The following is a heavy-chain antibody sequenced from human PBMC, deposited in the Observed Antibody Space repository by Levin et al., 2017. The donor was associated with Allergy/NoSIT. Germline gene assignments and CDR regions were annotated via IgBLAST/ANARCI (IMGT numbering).Heavy chain of an antibody. Sequence: SETLSLTFPFSFFSLLLSSFLFLLPPSLKGLEWIGRFYTSGITNYNPSLKSRVTMSVDTSKNQFSLKLGSVTAADTAVYYCARADSSGHYYWYFDLWGRGTLVTVSS. CDR3: ARADSSGHYYWYFDL. D-gene: IGHD3-22*01. CDR2: FYTSGIT. J-gene: IGHJ2*01. CDR1: FFSLLLSS. V-gene: IGHV4-4*07.